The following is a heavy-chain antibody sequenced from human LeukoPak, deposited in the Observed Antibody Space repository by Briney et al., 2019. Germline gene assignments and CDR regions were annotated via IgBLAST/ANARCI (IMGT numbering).Heavy chain of an antibody. CDR1: GGTFSSYA. V-gene: IGHV1-69*01. J-gene: IGHJ6*02. Sequence: SVKVSCKASGGTFSSYAISWVRQAPGQGLEWMGGIIPIFGTANYAQKFQGRVTITADESTSTAYMELSSLRSEDTAVYYCARVVGYGGYAGYYYYYGMDVWGQGTTVTVSS. CDR3: ARVVGYGGYAGYYYYYGMDV. D-gene: IGHD5-12*01. CDR2: IIPIFGTA.